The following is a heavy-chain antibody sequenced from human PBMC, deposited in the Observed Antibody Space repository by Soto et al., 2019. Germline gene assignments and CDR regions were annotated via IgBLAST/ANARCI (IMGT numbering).Heavy chain of an antibody. Sequence: SQTLSLTCAISGDSVSTNSASWNWIRQSPSRGLEWLGRTYYRSKWYNDYAVSVKSRITINPDTSKNQFSLQLSSVTPEDTAVFACARSYYYGMDVWGQXTTVTVS. CDR3: ARSYYYGMDV. CDR1: GDSVSTNSAS. V-gene: IGHV6-1*01. CDR2: TYYRSKWYN. J-gene: IGHJ6*02.